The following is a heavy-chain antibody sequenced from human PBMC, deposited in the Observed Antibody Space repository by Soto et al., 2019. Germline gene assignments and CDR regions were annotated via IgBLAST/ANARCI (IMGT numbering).Heavy chain of an antibody. J-gene: IGHJ5*02. D-gene: IGHD2-8*01. V-gene: IGHV1-18*01. CDR3: ARDEYNNGRNWLNP. Sequence: QVQLVQSGPEVKKPGASVKVSCKASGYTFSNSGFSWMRQAPGQGLEWMGWISTYNGNTNYAQQFQGRLSMTTDTSTSTAFMELRTLRSDDTAVYYCARDEYNNGRNWLNPWGQGTLVTVTS. CDR2: ISTYNGNT. CDR1: GYTFSNSG.